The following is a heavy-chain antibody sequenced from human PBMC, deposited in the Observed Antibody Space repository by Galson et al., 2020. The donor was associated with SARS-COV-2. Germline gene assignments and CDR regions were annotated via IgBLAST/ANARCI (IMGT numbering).Heavy chain of an antibody. CDR3: ANTYDSGWLEYESGMDV. Sequence: QLGESLKISCAASGFTFSSYGMHWVRQAPGKGLEWVAVISYDGSNKYYADSVKGRFTISRDNSKNTLYLQMNSLRAEDTAVYYCANTYDSGWLEYESGMDVWGQGTTVTVSS. J-gene: IGHJ6*02. D-gene: IGHD6-19*01. CDR1: GFTFSSYG. V-gene: IGHV3-30*18. CDR2: ISYDGSNK.